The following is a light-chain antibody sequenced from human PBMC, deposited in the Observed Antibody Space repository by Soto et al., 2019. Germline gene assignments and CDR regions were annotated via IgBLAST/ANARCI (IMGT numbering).Light chain of an antibody. CDR1: QSVSSY. J-gene: IGKJ1*01. Sequence: EIVLTQSPAPLSLSPGERATLSCRASQSVSSYLAWYQQKPGQAPRLLMYEASTRATGIPARFSGGGSGTDFTLTISRLEPEDSAVYYCQEYNNWPPWTFGQGTKVDIK. CDR2: EAS. V-gene: IGKV3-11*01. CDR3: QEYNNWPPWT.